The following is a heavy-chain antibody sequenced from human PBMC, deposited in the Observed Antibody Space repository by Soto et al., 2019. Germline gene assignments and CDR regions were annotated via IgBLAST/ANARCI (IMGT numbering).Heavy chain of an antibody. J-gene: IGHJ4*02. CDR3: ARLRIEGSTPYYFDF. CDR1: GFIFSNHW. Sequence: SCAASGFIFSNHWLSWSRQAPGKGLEWVANISPDGSRFSYADSVDGRFTISRDNAKNSQYLQLSSLRVEDTAVYYCARLRIEGSTPYYFDFWDQGILVTVSS. V-gene: IGHV3-7*01. CDR2: ISPDGSRF. D-gene: IGHD2-15*01.